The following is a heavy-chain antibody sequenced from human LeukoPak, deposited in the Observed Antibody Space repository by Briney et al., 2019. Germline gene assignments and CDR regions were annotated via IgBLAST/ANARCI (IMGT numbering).Heavy chain of an antibody. D-gene: IGHD3-3*01. Sequence: ASVKVSCKASGYTFTGYYMHWVRQAPGQGLEWMGWINPNSGGTNYAQKFQGRVTMTRDTSISTAYMELSSLRSEDMAVYYCARTKYDFWSGYDYWGQGTLVTVSS. CDR2: INPNSGGT. CDR3: ARTKYDFWSGYDY. CDR1: GYTFTGYY. V-gene: IGHV1-2*02. J-gene: IGHJ4*02.